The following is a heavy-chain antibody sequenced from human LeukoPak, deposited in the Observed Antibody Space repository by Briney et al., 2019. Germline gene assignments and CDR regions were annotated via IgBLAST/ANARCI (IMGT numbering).Heavy chain of an antibody. CDR3: AGTWSFDY. CDR2: ISGDGTTT. Sequence: GCSLRLSCAVSGFTFSNDWMHWVRQAPGNGLLWVSRISGDGTTTNYADSVKGRFTISRDNAKNTLYLQMDSLRAEDTAVYYCAGTWSFDYWGQGTLVTVSS. D-gene: IGHD2-15*01. V-gene: IGHV3-74*01. J-gene: IGHJ4*02. CDR1: GFTFSNDW.